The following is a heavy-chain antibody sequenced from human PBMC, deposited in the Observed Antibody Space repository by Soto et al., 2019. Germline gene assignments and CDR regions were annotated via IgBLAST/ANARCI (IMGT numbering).Heavy chain of an antibody. V-gene: IGHV3-11*06. Sequence: GGSLRLSCTVSGFLITNYYMSWIRQPPGKGLEWLAYIDGSSDYTNSADSVKGRFIISRDNAKNSVFLQMNILRADDTAVYYCARDLRLPSTNYFDFWGRGALVTVSS. D-gene: IGHD2-8*01. CDR3: ARDLRLPSTNYFDF. CDR2: IDGSSDYT. J-gene: IGHJ4*02. CDR1: GFLITNYY.